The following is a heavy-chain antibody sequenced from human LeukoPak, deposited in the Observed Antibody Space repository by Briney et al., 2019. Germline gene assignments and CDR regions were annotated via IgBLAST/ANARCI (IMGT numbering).Heavy chain of an antibody. Sequence: ASVKVSCKASGFTFTGYYTHWVRQAPGQGLEWMGWINPNSGGTNYAQKFQGRVTMTRDTSISTAYMELSRLRSDDTAVYYCARGATERVRFQHWGQGTLVTVSS. CDR3: ARGATERVRFQH. D-gene: IGHD1-1*01. J-gene: IGHJ1*01. CDR1: GFTFTGYY. V-gene: IGHV1-2*02. CDR2: INPNSGGT.